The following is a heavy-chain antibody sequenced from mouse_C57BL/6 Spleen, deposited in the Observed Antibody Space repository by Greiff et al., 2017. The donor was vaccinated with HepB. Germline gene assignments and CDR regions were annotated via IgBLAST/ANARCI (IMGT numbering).Heavy chain of an antibody. CDR1: GYAFSSSW. D-gene: IGHD3-2*02. J-gene: IGHJ3*01. CDR2: IYPGDGDT. Sequence: QVHVKQSGPELVKPGASVKISCKASGYAFSSSWMNWVKQRPGKGLEWIGRIYPGDGDTNYNGKFKGKATLTADKSSSTAYMQLSSLTSEDSAVYFCARELRLCWFAYWGQGTLVTVSA. V-gene: IGHV1-82*01. CDR3: ARELRLCWFAY.